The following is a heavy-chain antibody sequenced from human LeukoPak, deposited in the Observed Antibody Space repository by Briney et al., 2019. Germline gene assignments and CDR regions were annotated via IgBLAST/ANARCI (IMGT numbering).Heavy chain of an antibody. CDR2: IIPIFGTA. Sequence: RASVKVSCKASGGTFSSYAISWVRQAPGQGLEWMGGIIPIFGTANYAQKFQGRVTITADKSTSTAYMELSSLRSEDTAVYYCAGIVATIGYYYMDVWGKGTTVTVSS. CDR1: GGTFSSYA. D-gene: IGHD5-12*01. V-gene: IGHV1-69*06. J-gene: IGHJ6*03. CDR3: AGIVATIGYYYMDV.